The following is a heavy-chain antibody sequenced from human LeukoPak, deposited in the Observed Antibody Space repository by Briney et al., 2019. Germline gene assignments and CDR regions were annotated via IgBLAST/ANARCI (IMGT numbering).Heavy chain of an antibody. V-gene: IGHV4-39*02. D-gene: IGHD4/OR15-4a*01. CDR3: ARVLGPGDYFDY. CDR2: IYYSGST. Sequence: SETLSLTCTVSVGSISSTNYYWGWIRQPPGKGLEWIGSIYYSGSTYYNPSLKSRLTISVDTSKNHFSLNLSFVTAADTAVYYCARVLGPGDYFDYWGQGTLVTVSS. CDR1: VGSISSTNYY. J-gene: IGHJ4*02.